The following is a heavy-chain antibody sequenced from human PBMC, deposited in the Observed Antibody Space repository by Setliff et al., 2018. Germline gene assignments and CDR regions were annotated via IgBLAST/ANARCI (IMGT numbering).Heavy chain of an antibody. J-gene: IGHJ4*02. D-gene: IGHD3-16*01. CDR1: GYTFTSYY. CDR3: ARSWGRQEIFDY. Sequence: GPSVKVSCKASGYTFTSYYMHWVRQAPAQGLEWMGIINPSGGSTSYAQKFQDRVTMTRDTSTSTVYMQLSSLRSEDTAVYYCARSWGRQEIFDYWGQGTLVTVSS. CDR2: INPSGGST. V-gene: IGHV1-46*01.